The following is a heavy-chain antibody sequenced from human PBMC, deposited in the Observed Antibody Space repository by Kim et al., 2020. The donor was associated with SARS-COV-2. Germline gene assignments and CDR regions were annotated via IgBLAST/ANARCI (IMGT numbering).Heavy chain of an antibody. D-gene: IGHD6-19*01. V-gene: IGHV3-53*01. CDR3: ASGGWNWYFDI. CDR2: IYSGGST. Sequence: GGSLRLSCAASGFTVSSNYMSWVRQAPGKGLEWVSVIYSGGSTYYADSVKGRFTISRDNSKNTLFLQMNSLRAEDTAVYYCASGGWNWYFDIWGRGTLVTVSS. CDR1: GFTVSSNY. J-gene: IGHJ2*01.